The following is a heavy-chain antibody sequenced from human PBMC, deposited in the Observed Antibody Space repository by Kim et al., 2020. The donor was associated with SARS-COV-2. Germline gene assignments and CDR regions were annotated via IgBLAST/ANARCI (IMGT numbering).Heavy chain of an antibody. CDR1: GFTFSSYA. D-gene: IGHD1-26*01. Sequence: GGSLRLSCAASGFTFSSYAMSWVRQAPGKGLEWVSAISGSGGSTYYADSVKGRFTISRDNSKNTLYLQMNSLRAEDTAVYYCAKDNFRRELLPLGAFYIWGQGTMLTVSS. V-gene: IGHV3-23*01. CDR3: AKDNFRRELLPLGAFYI. J-gene: IGHJ3*02. CDR2: ISGSGGST.